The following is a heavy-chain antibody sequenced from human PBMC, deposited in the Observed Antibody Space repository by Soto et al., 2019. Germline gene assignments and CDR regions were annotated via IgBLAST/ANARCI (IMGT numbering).Heavy chain of an antibody. V-gene: IGHV1-69*02. CDR2: IIPILGIA. J-gene: IGHJ4*02. Sequence: QVQLVQSGAEVKKPGSSVKVSCKASGGTFSSYTISWVRQAPGQGLEWMGRIIPILGIANYARKFQGRVTITADKSTSTAVMELSSLRSEDTAVYYCARLSTDGFWSGSDLDYWGQGTLVTVSS. CDR3: ARLSTDGFWSGSDLDY. CDR1: GGTFSSYT. D-gene: IGHD3-3*01.